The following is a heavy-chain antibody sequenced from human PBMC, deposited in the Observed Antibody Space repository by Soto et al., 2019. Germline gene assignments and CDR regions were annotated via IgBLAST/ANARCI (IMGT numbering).Heavy chain of an antibody. V-gene: IGHV3-49*03. CDR3: TRAFRGYDSSGYYHNWFDP. CDR1: GFTFGDYA. D-gene: IGHD3-22*01. Sequence: GGSLRLSCTASGFTFGDYAMSWFRQAPGKGLEKVSFIRSKTYGGTTEYAASVKGRFTISRVDSKSIAYLQMNSLKTFDTAVYYCTRAFRGYDSSGYYHNWFDPWGQGT. J-gene: IGHJ5*02. CDR2: IRSKTYGGTT.